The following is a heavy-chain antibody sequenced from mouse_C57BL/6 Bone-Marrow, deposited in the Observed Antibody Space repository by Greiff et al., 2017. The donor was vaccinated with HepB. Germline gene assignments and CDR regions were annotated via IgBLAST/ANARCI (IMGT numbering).Heavy chain of an antibody. D-gene: IGHD1-1*01. CDR3: ARDFLNYYGSSHHWYFDV. Sequence: QVQLQQPGAELVKPGASVKLSCKASGYTFTSYWMHWVKQRPGQGLEWIGMIHPNSGSTNYNEKFKSKATLTVDKSSSTAYMQLSSLTSEDSAVYYCARDFLNYYGSSHHWYFDVWGTGTTVTVSS. J-gene: IGHJ1*03. CDR1: GYTFTSYW. CDR2: IHPNSGST. V-gene: IGHV1-64*01.